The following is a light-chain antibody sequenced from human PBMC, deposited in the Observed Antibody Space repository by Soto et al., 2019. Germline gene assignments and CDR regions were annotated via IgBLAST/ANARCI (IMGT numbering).Light chain of an antibody. J-gene: IGKJ1*01. CDR3: QLYGRSQT. CDR1: QSDSSSY. CDR2: GAS. V-gene: IGKV3-20*01. Sequence: EIVLTQSPGTLSLSPGERATLSCRASQSDSSSYLAWYQQKPGQAPRLLIYGASSRATGIPDGFSGSGSGTDFTLTINRLEPEDFAVYYCQLYGRSQTLGQGTKVEIK.